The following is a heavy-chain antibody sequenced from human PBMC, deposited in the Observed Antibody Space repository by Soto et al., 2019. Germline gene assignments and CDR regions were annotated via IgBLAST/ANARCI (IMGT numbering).Heavy chain of an antibody. D-gene: IGHD6-19*01. CDR3: AKDFTESSGWYVPPDY. V-gene: IGHV3-30*18. J-gene: IGHJ4*02. CDR1: GFTFSSYG. CDR2: ISYDGSNK. Sequence: SLRLSCAASGFTFSSYGMHWVRQAPGKGLEWVAVISYDGSNKYYADSVKGRFTISRDNSKNTLYLQMNSLRAEDTAVYYCAKDFTESSGWYVPPDYWGQGTLVTVSS.